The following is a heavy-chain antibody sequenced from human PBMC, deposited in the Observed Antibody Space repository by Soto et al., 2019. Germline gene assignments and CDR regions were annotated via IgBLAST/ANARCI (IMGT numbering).Heavy chain of an antibody. Sequence: QVQLMQSGAEVKKPGASVKVSCKASGDTFTDYYIHWVRQAPGQGLEWMGTVNPSGGHTTYAQHGLGRVIKTRDTSTSTVSMELTSLTSEDAAIYCCARGGHVVVVSAGLDYWGQGTLVTVSS. CDR2: VNPSGGHT. V-gene: IGHV1-46*01. J-gene: IGHJ4*02. D-gene: IGHD2-21*01. CDR3: ARGGHVVVVSAGLDY. CDR1: GDTFTDYY.